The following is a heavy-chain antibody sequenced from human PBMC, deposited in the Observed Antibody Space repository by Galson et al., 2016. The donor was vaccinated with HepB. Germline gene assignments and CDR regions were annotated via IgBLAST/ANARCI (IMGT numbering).Heavy chain of an antibody. V-gene: IGHV3-53*01. Sequence: LRLSCAASGFSVSSNYLSWVRQAPGMGLEWVSVIFSAGTTYYADSVKGRFTISRDNSKNTLYLQMNSLRAEETAVYYCARDSGSVSFDYWGQGTLVTVSS. CDR2: IFSAGTT. CDR3: ARDSGSVSFDY. J-gene: IGHJ4*02. CDR1: GFSVSSNY. D-gene: IGHD1-26*01.